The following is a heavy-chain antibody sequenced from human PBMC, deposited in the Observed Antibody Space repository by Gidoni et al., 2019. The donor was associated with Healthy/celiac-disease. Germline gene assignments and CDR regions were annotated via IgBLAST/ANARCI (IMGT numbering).Heavy chain of an antibody. D-gene: IGHD2-15*01. J-gene: IGHJ4*02. CDR3: ARKGYCSGGSCYVLDY. CDR1: GFTFSSYS. CDR2: ISSSSSYI. V-gene: IGHV3-21*01. Sequence: EVQLVESGGGLVKPGGSLRLSCAASGFTFSSYSMNWVRQAPGKGLEWVSSISSSSSYIYYADSVKGRFTISRDNAKNSLYLQMNSLRAEDTAVYYCARKGYCSGGSCYVLDYWGQGTLVTVSS.